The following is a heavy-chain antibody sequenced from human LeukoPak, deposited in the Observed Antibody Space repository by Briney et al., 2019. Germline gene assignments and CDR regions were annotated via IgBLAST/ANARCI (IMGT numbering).Heavy chain of an antibody. CDR3: AKDSGIAVAGVFDY. CDR1: GFTFRDYW. Sequence: GGSLRLSCEASGFTFRDYWMTWVRQAPGKGLEWVSAISGSGGSTYYADSVKGRFTISRDNSKDTLYLQMNSLRAEDTAVYYCAKDSGIAVAGVFDYWGQGTLVTVSS. J-gene: IGHJ4*02. D-gene: IGHD6-19*01. V-gene: IGHV3-23*01. CDR2: ISGSGGST.